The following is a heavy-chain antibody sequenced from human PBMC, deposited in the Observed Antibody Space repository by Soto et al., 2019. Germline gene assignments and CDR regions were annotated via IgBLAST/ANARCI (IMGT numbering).Heavy chain of an antibody. J-gene: IGHJ4*02. V-gene: IGHV1-18*01. CDR3: ARDTDRSGYYYFDY. CDR2: ISAYNGNT. D-gene: IGHD3-3*01. CDR1: GFTFSIFG. Sequence: ASVKVSFKASGFTFSIFGIIWVGPAPGQGLEWMGWISAYNGNTNYAQKLQGRVTMTTDTSTSTAYMELRSLRSDDAAVYYCARDTDRSGYYYFDYWGQGTLVTVSS.